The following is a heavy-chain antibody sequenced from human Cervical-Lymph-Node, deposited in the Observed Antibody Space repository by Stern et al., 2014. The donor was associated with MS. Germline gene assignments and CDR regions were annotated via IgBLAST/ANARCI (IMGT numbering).Heavy chain of an antibody. Sequence: VQLVQSGAEVKKPGSSVKVSCKASGGTFSSFCISWVRQAPGQGLEWVGGIIPIFGTANYAQQLQDRVTITADTSTSTAYMDLSSLRSEDTAIYYCASGLIPRDHYNYYGMEVWGQGTTVTVSS. CDR1: GGTFSSFC. V-gene: IGHV1-69*06. CDR2: IIPIFGTA. CDR3: ASGLIPRDHYNYYGMEV. D-gene: IGHD1-14*01. J-gene: IGHJ6*02.